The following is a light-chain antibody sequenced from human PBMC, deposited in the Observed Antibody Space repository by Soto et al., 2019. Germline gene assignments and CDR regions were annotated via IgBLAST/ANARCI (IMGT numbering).Light chain of an antibody. V-gene: IGKV1-5*03. CDR1: QSISSW. CDR3: QQYNIYPLT. CDR2: KAS. J-gene: IGKJ4*01. Sequence: DIQVTQSPSTLSASVGDRVTITCRASQSISSWLAWYQQKPGKAPKLLIHKASSLESGVPSRFSGSGSGTEFTLTISSLQPDDFATYYCQQYNIYPLTFGGGTKVEIK.